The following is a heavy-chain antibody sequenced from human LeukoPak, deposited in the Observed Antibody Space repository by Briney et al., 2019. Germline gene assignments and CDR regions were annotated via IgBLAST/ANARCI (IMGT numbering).Heavy chain of an antibody. Sequence: PSETLSLTCTVSGGSISNYYWSWIRQPPGKGLEWIGYIYYSGRTNYNPSLKSRVTMSVDTSKNQFSLKLSSVSAADTAVYYCARRYCSGSSCYSSLEYWGQGTLVSVSS. D-gene: IGHD2-15*01. CDR2: IYYSGRT. CDR3: ARRYCSGSSCYSSLEY. CDR1: GGSISNYY. J-gene: IGHJ4*02. V-gene: IGHV4-59*01.